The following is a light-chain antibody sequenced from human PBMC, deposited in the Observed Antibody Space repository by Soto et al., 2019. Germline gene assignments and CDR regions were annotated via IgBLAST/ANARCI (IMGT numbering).Light chain of an antibody. J-gene: IGKJ5*01. CDR1: QSVSSN. Sequence: EIVMTQSPATLSVSPGERATLSCRASQSVSSNLAWYQQKPGQAPRLLIYGASTRATGIPARFSGSRSGTEFTLTISSLQSEDFAVYCCQQYNNWPRTFGQGTRLEIK. CDR2: GAS. CDR3: QQYNNWPRT. V-gene: IGKV3-15*01.